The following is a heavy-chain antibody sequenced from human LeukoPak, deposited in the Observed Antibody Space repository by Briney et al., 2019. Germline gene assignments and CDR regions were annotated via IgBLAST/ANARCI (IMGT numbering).Heavy chain of an antibody. CDR1: GFTFGDYY. D-gene: IGHD3-10*02. V-gene: IGHV3-11*04. CDR2: ISSSGNSI. CDR3: AELGITMIGGV. J-gene: IGHJ6*04. Sequence: PGGSLRLSCAAPGFTFGDYYMSWIRQAPGKGLEWVSYISSSGNSISYADSVKGRFTISRDNAKNSLFLQMNSLRAEDTAVYYCAELGITMIGGVWGKGTTVTISS.